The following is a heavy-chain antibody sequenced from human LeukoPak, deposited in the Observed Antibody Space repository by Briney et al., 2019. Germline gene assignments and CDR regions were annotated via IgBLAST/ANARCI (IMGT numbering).Heavy chain of an antibody. D-gene: IGHD2-8*01. CDR1: GYTFTSYG. J-gene: IGHJ6*02. CDR2: ISAYNGNT. CDR3: ARFELSYYYYGMDV. V-gene: IGHV1-18*01. Sequence: ASVKVSCKASGYTFTSYGISWVRQAPGQGLEWMGWISAYNGNTNYAQKLQGRVTMTTDTSTSTAYMELRSLRSDDTAVYYCARFELSYYYYGMDVWGQGTTVTVSS.